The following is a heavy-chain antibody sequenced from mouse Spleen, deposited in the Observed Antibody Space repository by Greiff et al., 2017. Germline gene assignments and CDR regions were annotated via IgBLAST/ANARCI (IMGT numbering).Heavy chain of an antibody. V-gene: IGHV5-9*04. Sequence: EVKVEESGGGLVKLGGSLKLSCAASGFTFSSYAMSWVRQTPEKRLEWVATISSGGGNTYYPDSVKGRFTISRDNAKNTLYLQMSSLKSEDTAMYYCAREGVRRHFDYWGQGTTLTVSS. D-gene: IGHD2-14*01. CDR1: GFTFSSYA. CDR3: AREGVRRHFDY. CDR2: ISSGGGNT. J-gene: IGHJ2*01.